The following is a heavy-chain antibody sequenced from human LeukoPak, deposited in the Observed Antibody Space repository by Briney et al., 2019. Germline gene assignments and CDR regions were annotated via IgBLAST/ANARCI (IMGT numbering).Heavy chain of an antibody. CDR3: AGDFWSGYYFRD. CDR1: GGSISGGSYY. J-gene: IGHJ4*02. Sequence: SETLSLTCTVSGGSISGGSYYWNWIRQPAGKGLEWIGRIYTSGSTNYNPSLKSRVTISVDTSKNQFSLKLSSVTAADTAVYYCAGDFWSGYYFRDWGQGTLVAVSS. CDR2: IYTSGST. D-gene: IGHD3-3*01. V-gene: IGHV4-61*02.